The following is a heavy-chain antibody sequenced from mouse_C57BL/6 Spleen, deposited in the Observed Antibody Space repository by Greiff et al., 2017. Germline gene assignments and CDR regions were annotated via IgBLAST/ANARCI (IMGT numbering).Heavy chain of an antibody. CDR3: ARRGLRRRDYAMDY. CDR1: GYTFTDYN. J-gene: IGHJ4*01. D-gene: IGHD2-4*01. V-gene: IGHV1-18*01. Sequence: VQLKESGPELVKPGASVKIPCKASGYTFTDYNMDWVKQSHGKSLEWIGDINPNNGGTIYNQKFKGKATLTVDKSSSTAYMELRSLTSEDTAVYYCARRGLRRRDYAMDYWGQGTSVTVSS. CDR2: INPNNGGT.